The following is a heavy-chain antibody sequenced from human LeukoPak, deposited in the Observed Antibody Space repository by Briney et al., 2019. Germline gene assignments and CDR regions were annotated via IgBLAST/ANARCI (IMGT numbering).Heavy chain of an antibody. CDR2: IYNSGRT. V-gene: IGHV4-4*07. J-gene: IGHJ4*02. CDR3: TRVAMYEFFFDY. D-gene: IGHD2-8*01. Sequence: PSETLSLTCTVSGGSIGIYYWSCISQPAGKGLEWSGGIYNSGRTKYSPSLQSRLTMSIDTSKNQYSLKLSSVSAADTVVYYGTRVAMYEFFFDYWGQGTLVTVSS. CDR1: GGSIGIYY.